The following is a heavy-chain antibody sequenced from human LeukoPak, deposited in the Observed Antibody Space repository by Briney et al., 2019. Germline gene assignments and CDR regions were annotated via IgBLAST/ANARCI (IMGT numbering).Heavy chain of an antibody. CDR2: INSGSTTM. D-gene: IGHD3-22*01. CDR1: GFTFNTYQ. J-gene: IGHJ4*02. Sequence: GGSLRLSCAASGFTFNTYQMNWVRQAPGEGLEWVSFINSGSTTMYYADSVKGRFTISRDNAKNSVYLQMNSLRADDTAVYYCARDDYDSSGYPRDWGQGTLVTVSS. CDR3: ARDDYDSSGYPRD. V-gene: IGHV3-48*04.